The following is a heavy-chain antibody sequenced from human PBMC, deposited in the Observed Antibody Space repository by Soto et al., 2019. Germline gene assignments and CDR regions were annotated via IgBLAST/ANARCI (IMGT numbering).Heavy chain of an antibody. V-gene: IGHV3-30*18. D-gene: IGHD6-19*01. J-gene: IGHJ4*02. CDR3: AKGGRQWLVTCDFNY. Sequence: VQLVESGGGVVQPGRSLRLSCAASGFTFSDYAMHWVRQAPGKGLEWVAVVSHDGRNTHYADSVKGRFTISRDSSKNPVSLEMTSLRAEDTAVYYWAKGGRQWLVTCDFNYWGQGALVTVSS. CDR1: GFTFSDYA. CDR2: VSHDGRNT.